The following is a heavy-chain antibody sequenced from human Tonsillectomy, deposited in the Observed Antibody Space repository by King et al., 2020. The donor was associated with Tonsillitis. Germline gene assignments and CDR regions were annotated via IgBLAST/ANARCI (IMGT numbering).Heavy chain of an antibody. J-gene: IGHJ4*02. Sequence: VQLVESGGGLVQPGRSLRLSCAASGFTFDDYAMHWVRQAPGKGLEWVSGISWNSGSIGYADSVKGRFTISRDNAKNSLYLQMNSLRAEDTAFYYCARQSGSSYFDYWGQGTLVTVSS. D-gene: IGHD1-26*01. CDR1: GFTFDDYA. CDR3: ARQSGSSYFDY. V-gene: IGHV3-9*01. CDR2: ISWNSGSI.